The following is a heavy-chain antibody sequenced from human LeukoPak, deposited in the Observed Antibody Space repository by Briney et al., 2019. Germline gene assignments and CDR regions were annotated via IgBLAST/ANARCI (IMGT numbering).Heavy chain of an antibody. CDR3: ARDRGDFWSGYYNVPDY. D-gene: IGHD3-3*01. J-gene: IGHJ4*02. V-gene: IGHV3-23*01. Sequence: PGGSLRLSCAASGFTFSSYAMSWVRQAPGKGLEWVSAISGSGGSTYYADSVKGRFTISRDNSKNTLYLQMNSLRAEDTAVYYCARDRGDFWSGYYNVPDYWGQGTLVTVSS. CDR1: GFTFSSYA. CDR2: ISGSGGST.